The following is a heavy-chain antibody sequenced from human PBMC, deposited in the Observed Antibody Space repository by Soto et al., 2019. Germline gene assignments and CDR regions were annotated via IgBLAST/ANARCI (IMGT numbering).Heavy chain of an antibody. V-gene: IGHV3-30*18. D-gene: IGHD3-3*01. CDR2: ISFDGTYK. J-gene: IGHJ3*02. Sequence: PGGSMRLSCAASGFTFTKYGMHWVRQAPGKGLQWVSSISFDGTYKYYADSVEGRFTISRDNSGNSLYLQMNSLRAEDTAVYYCAKSPGGYYSFDIWGQGTMVTVSS. CDR3: AKSPGGYYSFDI. CDR1: GFTFTKYG.